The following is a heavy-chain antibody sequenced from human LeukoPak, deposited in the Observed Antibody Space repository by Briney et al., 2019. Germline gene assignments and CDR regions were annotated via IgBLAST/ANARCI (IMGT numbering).Heavy chain of an antibody. Sequence: PSETLSLTCTVSGGSISSYYWSWIRQPPGKGLEWIGYIYYSGSTNYNPSLESRVTISVDTSKNQFSLKLSSVTAADTAVYYCARDVPTYYYDSSGYGFDYWGQGTLVTVSS. CDR3: ARDVPTYYYDSSGYGFDY. V-gene: IGHV4-59*12. J-gene: IGHJ4*02. CDR1: GGSISSYY. D-gene: IGHD3-22*01. CDR2: IYYSGST.